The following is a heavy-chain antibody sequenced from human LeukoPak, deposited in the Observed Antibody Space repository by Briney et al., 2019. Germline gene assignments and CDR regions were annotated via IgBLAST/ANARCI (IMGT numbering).Heavy chain of an antibody. CDR3: AKDLGVRYFDWLIPGSDY. Sequence: GGSLRLSCAASGFTFSGYDMHWVRQAPGKGLEWVAVISYDGSNKYYADSVKGRFTISRDNSKNTLYLQMNSLRAEDTAVYYCAKDLGVRYFDWLIPGSDYWGQGTLVTVSS. CDR1: GFTFSGYD. V-gene: IGHV3-30*18. CDR2: ISYDGSNK. J-gene: IGHJ4*02. D-gene: IGHD3-9*01.